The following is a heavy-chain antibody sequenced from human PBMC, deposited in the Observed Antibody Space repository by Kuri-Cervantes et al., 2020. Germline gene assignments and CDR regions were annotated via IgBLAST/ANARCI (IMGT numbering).Heavy chain of an antibody. V-gene: IGHV3-53*01. CDR2: IYSGGST. CDR1: GFTVSSNY. CDR3: AKGSSGSYWTVDS. D-gene: IGHD1-26*01. J-gene: IGHJ4*02. Sequence: GESLKISCAASGFTVSSNYMSWVRQAPGKGLEWVSVIYSGGSTYYADSVRGRFTISRDNSKGTFYLQMNNLRGEDTAVYYCAKGSSGSYWTVDSWGQGPWSPSPQ.